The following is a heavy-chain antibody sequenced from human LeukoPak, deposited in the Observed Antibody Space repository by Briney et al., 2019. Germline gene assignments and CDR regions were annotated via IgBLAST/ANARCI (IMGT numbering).Heavy chain of an antibody. CDR1: GFTFSSYV. J-gene: IGHJ6*02. Sequence: GGSLRLSCAASGFTFSSYVMTWVRQAPGKGLEWVSAISGSGNTYYAGSVEGRFTISRDISKNTLFLQMNTLRAEDTAIYYCAKGADYYYYGMDVWGQGTTVTVSS. V-gene: IGHV3-23*01. CDR3: AKGADYYYYGMDV. CDR2: ISGSGNT.